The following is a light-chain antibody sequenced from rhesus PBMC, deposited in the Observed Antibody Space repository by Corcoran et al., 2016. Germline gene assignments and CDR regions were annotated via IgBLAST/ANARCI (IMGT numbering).Light chain of an antibody. CDR2: DIS. CDR3: QQYSNWPYS. CDR1: QSVSSS. V-gene: IGKV3-35*01. Sequence: TVLTQSPATLSLSPGERATLSCRASQSVSSSLAWYQQKPGQAPRLLIYDISSRATGIPDRFSGSGAWTDVTLTSSSIEPEDVGVDYWQQYSNWPYSFGQGTKVEIK. J-gene: IGKJ2*01.